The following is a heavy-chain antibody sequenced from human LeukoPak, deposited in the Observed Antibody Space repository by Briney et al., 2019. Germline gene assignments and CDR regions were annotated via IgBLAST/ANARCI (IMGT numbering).Heavy chain of an antibody. CDR1: GGSFSGYY. D-gene: IGHD3-22*01. Sequence: SEALSLTCAVYGGSFSGYYWSWIRQPPGKGLEWIGEINHSGSTNYNPSLKSRVTIPVDTSKNQFSLKLSSVTAADTAVYYCASYDSSGYSGLDYWGQGTLVTVSS. V-gene: IGHV4-34*01. J-gene: IGHJ4*02. CDR2: INHSGST. CDR3: ASYDSSGYSGLDY.